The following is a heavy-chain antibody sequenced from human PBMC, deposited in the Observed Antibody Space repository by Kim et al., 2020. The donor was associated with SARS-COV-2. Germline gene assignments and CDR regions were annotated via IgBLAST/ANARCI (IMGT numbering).Heavy chain of an antibody. V-gene: IGHV3-7*03. CDR2: IKKDGSEK. CDR1: GLIFSNYW. J-gene: IGHJ4*02. Sequence: GGSLRLSCAASGLIFSNYWMSWVRQAPGKGLEWVANIKKDGSEKYYVDSVKGRFTISRDNAKNSLYLQMNSLRVEDTAVYYCVRDRNDFWSGYFDYWGRGTLVTVSS. CDR3: VRDRNDFWSGYFDY. D-gene: IGHD3-3*01.